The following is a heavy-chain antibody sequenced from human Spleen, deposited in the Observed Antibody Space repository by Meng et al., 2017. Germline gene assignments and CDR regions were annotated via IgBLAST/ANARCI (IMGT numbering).Heavy chain of an antibody. D-gene: IGHD3-3*01. Sequence: GESLKISCAASGFTFSSYAMHWVRQAPGKGLEWVSSISSSSSYIYYADSVKGRFTVSRDNAKNTLYLQMNSLGADDTAVYYCARDLAWVLFDYWGQGALVTVS. CDR3: ARDLAWVLFDY. J-gene: IGHJ4*02. V-gene: IGHV3-21*06. CDR2: ISSSSSYI. CDR1: GFTFSSYA.